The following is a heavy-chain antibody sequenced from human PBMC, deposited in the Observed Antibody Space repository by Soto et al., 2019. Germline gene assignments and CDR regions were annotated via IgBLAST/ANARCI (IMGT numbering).Heavy chain of an antibody. Sequence: GGSLRLSCAASDFSLSPYWMHWVRQVPGRGLEWVARLSSDGFGAAYADSVKGRFFISRDIARNTLSLQMNSLRADDTAVYYCARDLGGPDYWGRGTSVTVSS. D-gene: IGHD3-16*01. J-gene: IGHJ4*02. CDR3: ARDLGGPDY. V-gene: IGHV3-74*03. CDR2: LSSDGFGA. CDR1: DFSLSPYW.